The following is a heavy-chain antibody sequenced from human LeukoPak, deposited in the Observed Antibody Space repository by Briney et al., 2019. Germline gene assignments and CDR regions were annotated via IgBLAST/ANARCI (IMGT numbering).Heavy chain of an antibody. Sequence: TGGSLRLSCAASGFTFSSYGMNWVRQAPGKGLEWVSSISSSSSYIYYADSVKGRFTISRDNAKNSLYLQMNSLRAEDTAVYYCARVRYSSSEEGGYYYFDYWGQGTLVTVSS. V-gene: IGHV3-21*01. CDR3: ARVRYSSSEEGGYYYFDY. CDR2: ISSSSSYI. CDR1: GFTFSSYG. J-gene: IGHJ4*02. D-gene: IGHD6-6*01.